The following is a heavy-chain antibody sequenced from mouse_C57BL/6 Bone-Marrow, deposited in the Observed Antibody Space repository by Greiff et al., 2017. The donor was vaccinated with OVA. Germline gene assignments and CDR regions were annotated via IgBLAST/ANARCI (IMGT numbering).Heavy chain of an antibody. CDR1: GYAFSSSW. CDR2: IYPGDGDT. Sequence: QVQLKESGPELVKPGASVKISCKASGYAFSSSWMNWVKQRPGKGLEWIGRIYPGDGDTNYNGKFKGKATLTADKSSSTAYMQLSSLTSEDSAVYFCARNKDYYGSSLDYWGQGTTLTVSS. CDR3: ARNKDYYGSSLDY. V-gene: IGHV1-82*01. J-gene: IGHJ2*01. D-gene: IGHD1-1*01.